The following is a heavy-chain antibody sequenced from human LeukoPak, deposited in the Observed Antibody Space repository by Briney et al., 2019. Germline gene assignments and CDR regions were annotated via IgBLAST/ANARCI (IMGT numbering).Heavy chain of an antibody. J-gene: IGHJ6*04. CDR1: GYTFTSYG. V-gene: IGHV1-18*04. D-gene: IGHD3-10*01. Sequence: ASVKVSCKASGYTFTSYGISWVRQAPGQGLEWMGWISAYNGNTDYAQKPQGTVTMTTDTSTSTAYMELRSLRSDDTAVYYCARGLGRLTPMGGMAVWGKGTTVSVSS. CDR2: ISAYNGNT. CDR3: ARGLGRLTPMGGMAV.